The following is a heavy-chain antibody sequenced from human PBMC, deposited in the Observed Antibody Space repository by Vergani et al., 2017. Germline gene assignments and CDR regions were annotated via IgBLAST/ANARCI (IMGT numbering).Heavy chain of an antibody. V-gene: IGHV3-23*01. J-gene: IGHJ4*02. Sequence: EVQLLESGGGLVQPGGSLRLSCAASGFTFSSYAMSWVRQAPGKGLEWVSAISGSGGSTYYADSVKGRFTISRDNSKNTLYLQMNSLRAEDTAVYYCAKYLAGGSYYSVGHYFDYWGQGTLVTVSS. D-gene: IGHD1-26*01. CDR2: ISGSGGST. CDR1: GFTFSSYA. CDR3: AKYLAGGSYYSVGHYFDY.